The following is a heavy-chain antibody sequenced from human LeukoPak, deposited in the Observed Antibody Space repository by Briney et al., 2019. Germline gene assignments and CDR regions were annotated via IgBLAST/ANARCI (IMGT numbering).Heavy chain of an antibody. J-gene: IGHJ4*02. V-gene: IGHV3-21*01. CDR1: GFTFSSYS. Sequence: GGSLRLSCAASGFTFSSYSMNWVRQAPGKGLEWVSSISSSSSYIYYADSVKGRFTISRDNAKNSLYLQMNSLRAEDTAVYYCAREHIPVVVVPAAPDYWGQGTLVTVSS. CDR2: ISSSSSYI. D-gene: IGHD2-2*01. CDR3: AREHIPVVVVPAAPDY.